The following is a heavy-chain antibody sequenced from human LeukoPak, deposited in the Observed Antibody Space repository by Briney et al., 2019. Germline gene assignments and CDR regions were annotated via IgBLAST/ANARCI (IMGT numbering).Heavy chain of an antibody. CDR3: ARAGGYSSGSYFDY. J-gene: IGHJ4*02. Sequence: PSETLSLTCAVSGGSISSGGYSWSWIRQPPGKGLEWIGYIYHSGSTYYNPSLKSRVTISVDRSKNQFSLKLSSVTAADTAVYYCARAGGYSSGSYFDYWGQGTLVTVSS. V-gene: IGHV4-30-2*01. CDR2: IYHSGST. D-gene: IGHD6-19*01. CDR1: GGSISSGGYS.